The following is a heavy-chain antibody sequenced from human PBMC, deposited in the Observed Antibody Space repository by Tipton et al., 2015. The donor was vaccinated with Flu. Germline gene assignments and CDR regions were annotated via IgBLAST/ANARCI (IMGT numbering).Heavy chain of an antibody. V-gene: IGHV6-1*01. CDR3: ARVTSAGPGEEDYYGMDV. CDR1: GDSVSSNSAA. CDR2: TYYRSKWYN. D-gene: IGHD6-19*01. J-gene: IGHJ6*02. Sequence: LVKPTQTLSLTCAISGDSVSSNSAAWNWIRQSPSRGLEWLGRTYYRSKWYNDYAVSVKSRITINPDTSKNQFSLQLNSVTPEDTAVYYCARVTSAGPGEEDYYGMDVWGQGTTVTVSS.